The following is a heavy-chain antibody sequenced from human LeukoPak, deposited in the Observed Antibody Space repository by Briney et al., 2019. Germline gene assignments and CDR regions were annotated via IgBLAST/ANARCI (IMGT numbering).Heavy chain of an antibody. CDR3: ARHSRTYYDFDY. D-gene: IGHD1-26*01. Sequence: PSETLSLTCTVSGGSITNYYGSWIRQPPGQGLEWIGYIHYSGSTNYNPSLKSRVSISVDMSTNQFSLKLTSVTAADTAVYYCARHSRTYYDFDYWGQGTLVTVSS. J-gene: IGHJ4*02. V-gene: IGHV4-59*08. CDR2: IHYSGST. CDR1: GGSITNYY.